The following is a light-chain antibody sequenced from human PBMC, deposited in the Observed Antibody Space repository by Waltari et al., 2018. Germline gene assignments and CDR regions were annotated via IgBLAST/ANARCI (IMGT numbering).Light chain of an antibody. CDR3: QQYYSTPWT. Sequence: SVLYRSNNKNYLLWYQQKPGQPPKLLIYWASTRESGVPDRFSDSGSGTDFTLTINSLQAEDVAVYYCQQYYSTPWTFGQGTKVEIK. CDR2: WAS. V-gene: IGKV4-1*01. CDR1: SVLYRSNNKNY. J-gene: IGKJ1*01.